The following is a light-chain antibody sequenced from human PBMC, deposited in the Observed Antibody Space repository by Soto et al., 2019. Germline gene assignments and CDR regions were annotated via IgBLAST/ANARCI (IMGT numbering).Light chain of an antibody. J-gene: IGLJ2*01. V-gene: IGLV1-51*01. Sequence: QSVLTQPPSVSAAPGQKVTISCSGSSSNIGNEYVSWYQQLPGTAPKLLIYDNNQRPSGIPDRFSGSKSGTSATLGITGLQTGDEADYYCGTWDGSLGAVVFGGGTKLTVL. CDR1: SSNIGNEY. CDR2: DNN. CDR3: GTWDGSLGAVV.